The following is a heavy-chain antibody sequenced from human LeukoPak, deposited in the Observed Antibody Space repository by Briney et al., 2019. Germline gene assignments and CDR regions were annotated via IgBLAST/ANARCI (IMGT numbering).Heavy chain of an antibody. CDR1: GYTFTSYG. V-gene: IGHV1-18*01. J-gene: IGHJ4*02. CDR2: ISAYNGNT. D-gene: IGHD4-17*01. Sequence: ASVKVSCKASGYTFTSYGISWVRQAPGQGLEWMGWISAYNGNTNYAQKLQGRVTMTTDTSTSTAYMELRSLRSDDTAVYYCARQEPRAWLYGDYYYFDYWGQGTLVTVSS. CDR3: ARQEPRAWLYGDYYYFDY.